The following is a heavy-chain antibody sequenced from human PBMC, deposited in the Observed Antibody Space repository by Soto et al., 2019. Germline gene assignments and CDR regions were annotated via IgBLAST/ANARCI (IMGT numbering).Heavy chain of an antibody. D-gene: IGHD3-3*01. CDR3: ARGDFWSGYPFDP. CDR2: ISSSSSYI. CDR1: GFTFSSYS. V-gene: IGHV3-21*01. J-gene: IGHJ5*02. Sequence: EVQLVESGGGLVKPGGSLRLSCAASGFTFSSYSVNWVRQAPGKGLEWVSSISSSSSYIYYADSVKGRFTISRDNAKNSLYLQMNSLRAEDTAVYYCARGDFWSGYPFDPWGQGTLVTVSS.